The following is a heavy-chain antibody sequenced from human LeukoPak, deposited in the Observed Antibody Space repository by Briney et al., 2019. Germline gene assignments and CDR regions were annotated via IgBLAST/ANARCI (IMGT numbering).Heavy chain of an antibody. D-gene: IGHD2-15*01. J-gene: IGHJ4*02. CDR1: GFDLWRYA. Sequence: GGSLRLSCAASGFDLWRYAMSWVRRAPGKGVEWVSGIGNRGSDTFYADSVKGRFTVSRDNSKNTVFLQMNSLRAEDTAVYYCTKASCGGSCYYAVDFWGQGTLVTVSS. CDR3: TKASCGGSCYYAVDF. CDR2: IGNRGSDT. V-gene: IGHV3-23*01.